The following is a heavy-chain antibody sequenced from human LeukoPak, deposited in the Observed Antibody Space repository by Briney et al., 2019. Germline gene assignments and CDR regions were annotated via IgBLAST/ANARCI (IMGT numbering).Heavy chain of an antibody. V-gene: IGHV3-7*01. J-gene: IGHJ4*02. CDR3: ARDSSSSNFDY. D-gene: IGHD6-6*01. CDR2: IKQDGSDK. CDR1: GFTFSSYW. Sequence: PGGSLRLSCAASGFTFSSYWMSWVRQAPGKGLEWVANIKQDGSDKYYVDSVKGRFTISKDNARNSLHLQMSSLRAEDTAVYYCARDSSSSNFDYWGQGTLVTVSS.